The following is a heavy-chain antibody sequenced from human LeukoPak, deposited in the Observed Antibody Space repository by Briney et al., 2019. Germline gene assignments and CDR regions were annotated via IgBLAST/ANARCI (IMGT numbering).Heavy chain of an antibody. J-gene: IGHJ3*02. Sequence: PGGSLRLSCAASGFTFSSYAMHWVRQAPGKGLEYVSAISSNGGSTYYANSVKGRFTISRDNSKNTLYLQMGSLRAEDMAVYYCARGDAFDIWGQGTMATVSS. V-gene: IGHV3-64*01. CDR1: GFTFSSYA. CDR3: ARGDAFDI. CDR2: ISSNGGST.